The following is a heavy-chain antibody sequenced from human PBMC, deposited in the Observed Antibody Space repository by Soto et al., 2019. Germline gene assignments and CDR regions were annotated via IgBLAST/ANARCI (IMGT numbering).Heavy chain of an antibody. D-gene: IGHD3-22*01. CDR3: ARYATYYYESSGVIRGPRAFDI. CDR1: GGSISSGGYY. CDR2: IYYSGST. Sequence: QVQLQESGPGLVKPSQTLSLTCTVSGGSISSGGYYWSWIRQHPGKGLEWIGYIYYSGSTYYNPSLKSRVTIAVDTSKNQFSLKLSSVTAADTAVYYCARYATYYYESSGVIRGPRAFDIWVQGTMVTVSS. V-gene: IGHV4-31*03. J-gene: IGHJ3*02.